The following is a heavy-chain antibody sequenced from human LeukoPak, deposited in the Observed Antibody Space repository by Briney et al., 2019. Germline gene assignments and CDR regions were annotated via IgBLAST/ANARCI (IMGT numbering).Heavy chain of an antibody. J-gene: IGHJ4*02. CDR1: GYSISSGYY. CDR2: IYHSGST. Sequence: PSETLSLTCAVSGYSISSGYYWGWIRQPPGKGLEWIGIIYHSGSTYYNPSLKSRVTISVDTSKNQFSLKLSSVAAADTAVYYCARQKFNYDLLHYFDYWGQGTLVTVSS. D-gene: IGHD3-16*01. CDR3: ARQKFNYDLLHYFDY. V-gene: IGHV4-38-2*01.